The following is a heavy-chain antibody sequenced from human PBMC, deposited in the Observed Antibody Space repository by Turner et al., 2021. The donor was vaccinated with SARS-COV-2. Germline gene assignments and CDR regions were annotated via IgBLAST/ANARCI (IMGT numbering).Heavy chain of an antibody. J-gene: IGHJ6*03. CDR2: IYTSGST. CDR1: GGSISSGSYY. V-gene: IGHV4-61*02. CDR3: ARDQGFLLEWEISYYYYMDV. D-gene: IGHD3-3*01. Sequence: QVQLQESGPGLVKPSQTLSLTCTVSGGSISSGSYYWSWIRQPAGKGLEWIGRIYTSGSTNYNPSLESRVTISVDTSKNQFSLKLSSVTAADTAVYYCARDQGFLLEWEISYYYYMDVWGKGTTVTVSS.